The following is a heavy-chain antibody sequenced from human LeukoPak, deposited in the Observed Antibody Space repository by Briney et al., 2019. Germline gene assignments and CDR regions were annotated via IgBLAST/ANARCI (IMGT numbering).Heavy chain of an antibody. V-gene: IGHV3-23*01. Sequence: PGGSLRLSCVTSGFSFSNFGMSWVRQFPGKGLEFVSSISGSGYTTFYAEPVKGRFTVSRDNSINTVYLQMNSLRAEDTAFYYCARIGGTKPTDAFDFWGQGTMLTVSS. CDR2: ISGSGYTT. D-gene: IGHD3-3*01. J-gene: IGHJ3*01. CDR3: ARIGGTKPTDAFDF. CDR1: GFSFSNFG.